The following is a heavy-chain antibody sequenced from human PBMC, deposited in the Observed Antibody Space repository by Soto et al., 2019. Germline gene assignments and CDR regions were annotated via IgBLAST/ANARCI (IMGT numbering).Heavy chain of an antibody. CDR2: IDPSDSQT. CDR1: SYSFAGYW. V-gene: IGHV5-10-1*01. CDR3: ARQIYDSDTGPNFQYYFDS. J-gene: IGHJ4*02. D-gene: IGHD3-22*01. Sequence: GDSLKISFKGSSYSFAGYWITWVRQKPGKGLEWMGRIDPSDSQTYYSPSFRGHVTISVTKSITTVFLQWSSLRASDTAMYYCARQIYDSDTGPNFQYYFDSWGQGTPVTVSS.